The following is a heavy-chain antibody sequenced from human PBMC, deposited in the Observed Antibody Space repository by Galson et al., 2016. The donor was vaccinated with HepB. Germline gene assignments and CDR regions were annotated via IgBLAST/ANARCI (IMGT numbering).Heavy chain of an antibody. Sequence: SLRLSCAASGFSFSTYAMSWVCQAPGKGLEWVSVISGSGGTTYYADSVKGRFTISRDNSKNTLYLQMNSLRAEDTAVYYCAKISSGYLWENIDYWGQGTLVTVSS. J-gene: IGHJ4*02. CDR3: AKISSGYLWENIDY. CDR2: ISGSGGTT. CDR1: GFSFSTYA. V-gene: IGHV3-23*01. D-gene: IGHD3-22*01.